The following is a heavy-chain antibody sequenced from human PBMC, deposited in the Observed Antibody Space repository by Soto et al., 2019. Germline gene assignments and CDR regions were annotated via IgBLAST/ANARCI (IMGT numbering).Heavy chain of an antibody. CDR2: IYYSGST. Sequence: QVQLQESGPGLVKPSQTLSLTCTVSGGSISSGGYYWSWIRQHPGKGLEWIGYIYYSGSTYYNPSTKSRVTISVDTSKNPFSRKLSSVTAADTAVYYCARAPPMVRGVIWFDPWGQGTLVTVSS. CDR3: ARAPPMVRGVIWFDP. CDR1: GGSISSGGYY. D-gene: IGHD3-10*01. J-gene: IGHJ5*02. V-gene: IGHV4-31*03.